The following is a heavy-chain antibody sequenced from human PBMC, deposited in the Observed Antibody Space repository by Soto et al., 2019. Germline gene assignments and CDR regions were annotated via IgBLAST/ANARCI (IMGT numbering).Heavy chain of an antibody. CDR1: GGSISSSSYY. J-gene: IGHJ5*02. CDR2: IYYSGST. D-gene: IGHD2-21*01. V-gene: IGHV4-39*01. Sequence: SXETLSLTCTVSGGSISSSSYYWGGIRQPPGKGLEWIGSIYYSGSTYYNPSLKSRVTISVDTSKNQFSLKLSPVTAADTAVYYRATIPPANNWFDPWGQGTLVTVSS. CDR3: ATIPPANNWFDP.